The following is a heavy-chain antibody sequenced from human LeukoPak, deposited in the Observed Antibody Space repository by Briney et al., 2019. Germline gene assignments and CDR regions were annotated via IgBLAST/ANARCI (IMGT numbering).Heavy chain of an antibody. CDR2: ISSSGSTI. Sequence: QSGGSLRLSCAASGFSFSDYDMHWVRQAPGRGLEWVSYISSSGSTIYYADSVKGRFTISRDNAKNSLYLQMNSLRAEDTAVYYCAELGITMIGGVWGKGTTVTISS. J-gene: IGHJ6*04. CDR1: GFSFSDYD. D-gene: IGHD3-10*02. V-gene: IGHV3-48*03. CDR3: AELGITMIGGV.